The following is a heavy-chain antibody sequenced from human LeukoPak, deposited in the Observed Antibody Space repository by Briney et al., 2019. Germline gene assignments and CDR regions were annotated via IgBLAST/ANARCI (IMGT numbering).Heavy chain of an antibody. J-gene: IGHJ1*01. CDR3: AREVVGTPIAVAGTYFQH. D-gene: IGHD6-19*01. CDR2: IYTSGST. Sequence: PSETLSLTCTVSGASISSGSYYWSWIRQPAGKGLEWIGRIYTSGSTNYNPSLKSRVTMSVDTSKNQFSLKLSSVTAADTAVYYCAREVVGTPIAVAGTYFQHWGQGTLVTVSS. CDR1: GASISSGSYY. V-gene: IGHV4-61*02.